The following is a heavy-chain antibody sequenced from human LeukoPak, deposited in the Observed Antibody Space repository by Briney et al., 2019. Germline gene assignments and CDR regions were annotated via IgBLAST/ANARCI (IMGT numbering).Heavy chain of an antibody. V-gene: IGHV3-23*01. CDR2: ISGSGGST. CDR3: AKGGDILTGGQDAFDI. CDR1: GFTFSSYA. D-gene: IGHD3-9*01. Sequence: GGSLRLSCAASGFTFSSYAMSWVRQAPGKGLEWVSAISGSGGSTYYADSVKGRFTISRDNSKNTLYLQMNSLRAEDTAVYYCAKGGDILTGGQDAFDIWGQGTMVTVSS. J-gene: IGHJ3*02.